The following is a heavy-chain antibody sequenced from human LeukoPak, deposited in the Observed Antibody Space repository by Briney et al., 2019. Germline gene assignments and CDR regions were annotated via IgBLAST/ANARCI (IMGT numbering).Heavy chain of an antibody. J-gene: IGHJ4*02. V-gene: IGHV3-15*04. Sequence: PGGSLRLSCAASGFTLSKAWMSWVRQAPGKGLEWIGRSESRCDGGATVLAAPVKGRFTISRDDSKNMLYLQMNRLKSDDTAVYYCTTELWFGELLLGYWGQGALVTVSS. CDR2: SESRCDGGAT. D-gene: IGHD3-10*01. CDR1: GFTLSKAW. CDR3: TTELWFGELLLGY.